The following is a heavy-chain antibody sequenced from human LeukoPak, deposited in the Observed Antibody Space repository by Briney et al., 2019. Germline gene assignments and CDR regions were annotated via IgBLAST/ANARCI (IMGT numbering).Heavy chain of an antibody. D-gene: IGHD1-26*01. CDR3: ARSGTLDFDY. V-gene: IGHV1-18*01. CDR2: VSAFNGNT. Sequence: VALVKVSCKASGYTFTTYGISWVRQAPGQGLEWMGWVSAFNGNTDYAQKLQGRVTMTTDTSTSTAYMELRSLRSEDTAVYYCARSGTLDFDYWGQGTLVTVSS. CDR1: GYTFTTYG. J-gene: IGHJ4*02.